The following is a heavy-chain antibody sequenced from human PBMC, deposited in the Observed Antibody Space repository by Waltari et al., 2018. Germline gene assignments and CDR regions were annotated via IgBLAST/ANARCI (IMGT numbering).Heavy chain of an antibody. CDR3: ARGFGATQGAFDI. V-gene: IGHV3-49*03. CDR1: GSTFGDHA. J-gene: IGHJ3*02. D-gene: IGHD3-16*01. Sequence: EVQLVESGGGLVQPGRSLRLSCSVSGSTFGDHAMYWFLQAPGKWLEWVSFIRSKTYGETTEYAASVKGRFTISRDDSKSIAYLQVNSLKSEDTAVYYCARGFGATQGAFDIWGRGTRVTVSA. CDR2: IRSKTYGETT.